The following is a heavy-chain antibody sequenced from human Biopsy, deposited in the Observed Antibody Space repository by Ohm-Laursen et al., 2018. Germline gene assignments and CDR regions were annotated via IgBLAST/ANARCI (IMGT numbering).Heavy chain of an antibody. V-gene: IGHV1-18*01. CDR2: ISAYNGHT. D-gene: IGHD4-17*01. J-gene: IGHJ4*02. CDR3: ARDPHGEGRDYGSYFDY. CDR1: GYPFITYG. Sequence: ATVKISCNASGYPFITYGISWVRQAPGQGLEWMGWISAYNGHTKFARKFQDRVTMTTDTSTTTAYMDLRSLRSDDTAVYYCARDPHGEGRDYGSYFDYWGQGTLVTVSS.